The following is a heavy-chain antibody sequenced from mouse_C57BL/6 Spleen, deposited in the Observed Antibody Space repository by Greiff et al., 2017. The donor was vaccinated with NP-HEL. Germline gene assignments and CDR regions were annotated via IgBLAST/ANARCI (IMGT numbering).Heavy chain of an antibody. D-gene: IGHD1-1*01. V-gene: IGHV1-20*01. CDR3: AREGYGSTLRGFDY. J-gene: IGHJ2*01. CDR1: GYSFTGYF. CDR2: INPYNGDT. Sequence: EVQLQQSGPELVKPGDSVKISCKASGYSFTGYFMNWVMQSHGKSLEWIGRINPYNGDTFYNQKFKGKATLTVDKSSSTAHMELRSLTSEDSAVYYCAREGYGSTLRGFDYWGQGTTLTVSS.